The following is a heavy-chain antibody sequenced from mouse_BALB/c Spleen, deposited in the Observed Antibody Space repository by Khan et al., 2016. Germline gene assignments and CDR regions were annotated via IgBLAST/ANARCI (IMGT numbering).Heavy chain of an antibody. D-gene: IGHD2-3*01. Sequence: EVELVESGGGLVKPGGSLKLSCAASGFIFSSYAMSWVRQTPEKRLEWVASISSGGSTYYPDSVKGRFTISRDNARNILYLQMSSLRSEDTAMYYCARGLYDGYYWFAYWGQGTLVTVSA. J-gene: IGHJ3*01. V-gene: IGHV5-6-5*01. CDR2: ISSGGST. CDR3: ARGLYDGYYWFAY. CDR1: GFIFSSYA.